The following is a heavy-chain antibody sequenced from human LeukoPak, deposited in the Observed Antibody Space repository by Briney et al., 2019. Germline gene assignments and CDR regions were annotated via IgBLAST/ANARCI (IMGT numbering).Heavy chain of an antibody. CDR1: GGSFSDYY. Sequence: SETLSLTCAVYGGSFSDYYWSWIRQPPGKGLEWIGEINHSGNSNYNPSLKSRVTISVDTSKNQFSLKLSSVTAADTAVYYCARDALTDNWNDPRDDYWGQGTLVTVSS. CDR2: INHSGNS. D-gene: IGHD1-20*01. CDR3: ARDALTDNWNDPRDDY. J-gene: IGHJ4*02. V-gene: IGHV4-34*01.